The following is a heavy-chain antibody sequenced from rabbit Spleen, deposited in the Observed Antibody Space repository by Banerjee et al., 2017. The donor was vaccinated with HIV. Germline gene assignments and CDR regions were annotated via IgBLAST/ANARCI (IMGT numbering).Heavy chain of an antibody. CDR1: GFSFGSNYY. V-gene: IGHV1S40*01. Sequence: QSLEESGGDLVKPGASLTLTCTASGFSFGSNYYMCWVRQAPGKGLEWIACIASGNSGYTYYATWATGRFTCSKTSSTTVTLQMTSLTAADTATYFCARDTGSSFSSYGMDRWGPGTLVTVS. CDR3: ARDTGSSFSSYGMDR. CDR2: IASGNSGYT. J-gene: IGHJ6*01. D-gene: IGHD8-1*01.